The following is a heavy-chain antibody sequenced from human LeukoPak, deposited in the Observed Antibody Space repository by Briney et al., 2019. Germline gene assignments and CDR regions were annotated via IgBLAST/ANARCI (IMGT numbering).Heavy chain of an antibody. CDR1: GFTFISYA. D-gene: IGHD2-15*01. CDR2: ISSSGSTI. V-gene: IGHV3-48*03. J-gene: IGHJ6*04. Sequence: GGSLRLSCAASGFTFISYAMSWVRQAPGKGLEWVSYISSSGSTIYYADSVKGRFTISRDNAKNSLYLQMNSLRAEDTAVYYCATLGYCSGGSCYWYGMDVWGKGTTVTVSS. CDR3: ATLGYCSGGSCYWYGMDV.